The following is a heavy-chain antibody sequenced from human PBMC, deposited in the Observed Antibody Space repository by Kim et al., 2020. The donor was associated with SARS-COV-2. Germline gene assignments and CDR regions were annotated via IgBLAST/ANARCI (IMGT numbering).Heavy chain of an antibody. Sequence: SETLSLTCAVYGGSFSGYYWSWIRQPPGKGLEWIGEINHSGSTNYNPSLKSRVTTSVDTSKNQFSLKLSSVTAADTAVYYCASQRITMVQGAGYYFDYWGQGALVTVSS. CDR2: INHSGST. D-gene: IGHD3-10*01. CDR1: GGSFSGYY. CDR3: ASQRITMVQGAGYYFDY. J-gene: IGHJ4*02. V-gene: IGHV4-34*01.